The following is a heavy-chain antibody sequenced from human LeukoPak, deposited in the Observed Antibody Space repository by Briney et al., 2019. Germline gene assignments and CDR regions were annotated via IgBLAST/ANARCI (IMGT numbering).Heavy chain of an antibody. V-gene: IGHV4-61*02. D-gene: IGHD3-10*01. CDR3: AKEGTYGQFDY. CDR1: GGSLRSGTYQ. Sequence: SQTLSLTFTVSGGSLRSGTYQWSWIRQPAGKGLEWIGRLYSSGRTGYNPSLKSRVAISVDTPRNQFSLKMSSVTASDPAVYYCAKEGTYGQFDYWGQGALVTVSS. CDR2: LYSSGRT. J-gene: IGHJ4*02.